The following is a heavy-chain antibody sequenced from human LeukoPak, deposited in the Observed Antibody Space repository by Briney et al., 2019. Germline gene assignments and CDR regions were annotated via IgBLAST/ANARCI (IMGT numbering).Heavy chain of an antibody. CDR3: ARGPIIVVVPAAQGAWFDP. CDR1: GGSISSYY. V-gene: IGHV4-59*01. Sequence: SETLSLTCTVSGGSISSYYWSWIRQPPGKGLEWIGYIYYSGSTNYNPSLKSRVTISVDTSKNQFSLKLSSVTAADTAVYYCARGPIIVVVPAAQGAWFDPWGQGTLVTVSS. J-gene: IGHJ5*02. D-gene: IGHD2-2*01. CDR2: IYYSGST.